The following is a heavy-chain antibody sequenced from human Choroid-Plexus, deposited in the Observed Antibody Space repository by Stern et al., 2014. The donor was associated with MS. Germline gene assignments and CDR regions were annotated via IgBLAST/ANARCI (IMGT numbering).Heavy chain of an antibody. V-gene: IGHV3-15*01. Sequence: EVQLVESGGGLVKPGGSLRLSCAVSGFTFNNDWMSWVRQAPGKGMEWISRIKFNAAETESAAPVKCRFIISRDDSKTTLFLQMNGLITEDTAVYFCCADVSYQGSGEIDFWGQGTLVTVSS. D-gene: IGHD3-10*01. CDR1: GFTFNNDW. CDR2: IKFNAAET. J-gene: IGHJ4*02. CDR3: CADVSYQGSGEIDF.